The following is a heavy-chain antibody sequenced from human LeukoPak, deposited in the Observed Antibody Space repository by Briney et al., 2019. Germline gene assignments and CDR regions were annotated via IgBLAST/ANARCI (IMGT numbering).Heavy chain of an antibody. J-gene: IGHJ3*01. CDR3: ARDNYDSSGYYEHALDL. Sequence: NPSETLSLTCTVSGGSISSYYWSWIRQPPGKGLEWIGYIYYSGSTNYNPSLKSRVTISVDTSKNQYSLKLSSVTAADTAVYYCARDNYDSSGYYEHALDLWGQGTMVTVSS. CDR1: GGSISSYY. CDR2: IYYSGST. V-gene: IGHV4-59*01. D-gene: IGHD3-22*01.